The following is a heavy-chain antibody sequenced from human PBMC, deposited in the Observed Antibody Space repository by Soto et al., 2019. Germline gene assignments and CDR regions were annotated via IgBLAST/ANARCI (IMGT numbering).Heavy chain of an antibody. Sequence: GGSLRLSCAASGFTFSSYSMNWVRQAPGKGLEWVSSISSSSSYIYYADSVKGRFTISRDNAKNSLYLQMNSLRAEDTAVYYCARHGYSSGWPPGYWGQGTLVTVSS. CDR1: GFTFSSYS. CDR3: ARHGYSSGWPPGY. V-gene: IGHV3-21*01. CDR2: ISSSSSYI. J-gene: IGHJ4*02. D-gene: IGHD6-19*01.